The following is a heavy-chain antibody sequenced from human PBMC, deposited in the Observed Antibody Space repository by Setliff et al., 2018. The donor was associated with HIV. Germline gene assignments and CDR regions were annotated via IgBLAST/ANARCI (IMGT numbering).Heavy chain of an antibody. Sequence: GGSLRLSCAASGFTLSDHHMNWIRQTPGKGLEWVSYISHSGGTIKYADFVRGRFTISRDNAKNSMYLQMNSLRVEDTATYYCARARGSVGYYGSGTMYHMDVWGKGTTVTVSS. CDR3: ARARGSVGYYGSGTMYHMDV. CDR2: ISHSGGTI. CDR1: GFTLSDHH. J-gene: IGHJ6*03. V-gene: IGHV3-11*01. D-gene: IGHD3-10*01.